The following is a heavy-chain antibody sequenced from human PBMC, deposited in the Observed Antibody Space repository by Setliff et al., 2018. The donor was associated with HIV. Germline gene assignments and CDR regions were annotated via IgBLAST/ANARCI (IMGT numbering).Heavy chain of an antibody. J-gene: IGHJ4*02. V-gene: IGHV1-2*06. CDR1: GYTFTGYY. CDR2: IKPNGGGT. D-gene: IGHD1-26*01. Sequence: ASVKVSCKTSGYTFTGYYIHWVRQAPGQGLEWMGRIKPNGGGTYFAQKFRGRVTMTRDTSINTAYMDLSSLRSDDTAVYYCALASIVSTARWNHWGRGTTVTVSS. CDR3: ALASIVSTARWNH.